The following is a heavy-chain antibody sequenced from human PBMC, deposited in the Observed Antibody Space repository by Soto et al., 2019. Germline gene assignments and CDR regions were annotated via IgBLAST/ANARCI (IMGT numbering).Heavy chain of an antibody. V-gene: IGHV3-48*04. CDR3: AKDSGATIAAAGFDY. D-gene: IGHD6-13*01. Sequence: GGSLRLSCAASGFTFSSYSMNWVRQAPGKGLEWVSYISSSSTIYYADSVKGRFTISRDNAKNSLFLQMNSLRPEDTALYYCAKDSGATIAAAGFDYWGQGTLVTVSS. J-gene: IGHJ4*02. CDR1: GFTFSSYS. CDR2: ISSSSTI.